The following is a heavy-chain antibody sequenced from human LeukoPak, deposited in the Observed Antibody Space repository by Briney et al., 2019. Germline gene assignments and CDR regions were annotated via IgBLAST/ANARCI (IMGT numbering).Heavy chain of an antibody. J-gene: IGHJ4*02. D-gene: IGHD6-19*01. CDR2: IYYSGST. CDR3: ARQNSLIAVAGYFDY. CDR1: GGSISSSSYY. V-gene: IGHV4-39*01. Sequence: PSETLSLTCTVSGGSISSSSYYWGWIRQPPGKGLEWIGSIYYSGSTHYNPSLKSRVTISVDTSKNQFSLKLSSVTAADTAVYYCARQNSLIAVAGYFDYWGQGTLVTVSS.